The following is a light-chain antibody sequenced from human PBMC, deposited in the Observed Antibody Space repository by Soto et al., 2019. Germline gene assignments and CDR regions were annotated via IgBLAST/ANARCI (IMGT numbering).Light chain of an antibody. CDR3: SSYTSCSTLYV. CDR1: SSDVGGYKY. Sequence: QSALTQPAPVSGSPGQPNTISCTGTSSDVGGYKYFYWYQQHPGKAPKLMIYDVSNRPSGVSNRFSGSKSGNLASLTISGLLAVDEADYYFSSYTSCSTLYVFGTWTKVTVL. J-gene: IGLJ1*01. CDR2: DVS. V-gene: IGLV2-14*01.